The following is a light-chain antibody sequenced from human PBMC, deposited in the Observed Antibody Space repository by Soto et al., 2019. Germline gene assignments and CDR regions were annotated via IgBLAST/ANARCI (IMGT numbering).Light chain of an antibody. CDR1: QSISDS. J-gene: IGKJ2*01. V-gene: IGKV1-39*01. CDR3: QQSYSTPYT. Sequence: DIQMTQSPSSLFASVGIRVTITCRASQSISDSLNWYQQKPGRAPKLLIYGASSLRRGVPSRFSGSGSGTDFTLAISSLQPEDFATYFCQQSYSTPYTFGQGTKLEIK. CDR2: GAS.